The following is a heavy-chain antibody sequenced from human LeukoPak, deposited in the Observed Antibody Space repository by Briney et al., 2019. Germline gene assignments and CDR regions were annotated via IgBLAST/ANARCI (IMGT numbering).Heavy chain of an antibody. CDR1: GGSISSYY. J-gene: IGHJ4*02. Sequence: KPSETLSLTCTVSGGSISSYYWSWIRKAPGKGLEWIGYIYYSGSTNYNPSLKSRVTISVDTSKNQFSLKLNSVTAADTAVYYCARLAGQFDYWGQGSLVTVSS. D-gene: IGHD6-19*01. V-gene: IGHV4-59*01. CDR2: IYYSGST. CDR3: ARLAGQFDY.